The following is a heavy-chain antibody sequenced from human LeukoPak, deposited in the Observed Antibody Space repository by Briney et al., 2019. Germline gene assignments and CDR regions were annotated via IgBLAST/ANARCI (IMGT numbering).Heavy chain of an antibody. J-gene: IGHJ4*02. V-gene: IGHV3-53*01. Sequence: GGSLRLSCAASGFTVSSNYMSWVRQAPGKGLEWVSVIYSGGSTYYADSVKGRFTISRDNSKNTLYLQMNSLRAEDTAVYYCAREGHYYDGSGYYYAFDYWGQGTLVTVSS. CDR1: GFTVSSNY. CDR2: IYSGGST. D-gene: IGHD3-22*01. CDR3: AREGHYYDGSGYYYAFDY.